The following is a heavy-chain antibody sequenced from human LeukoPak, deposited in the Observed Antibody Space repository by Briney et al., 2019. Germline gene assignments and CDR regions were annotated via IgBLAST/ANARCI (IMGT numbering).Heavy chain of an antibody. V-gene: IGHV1-24*01. Sequence: GASVKVSCKVSGYTLTELSMHWVRQAPGKGLEWMGGFDPEDGETIYARKFQGRVTMTEDTSTDTAYMELSSLRSEDTAVYYCATASGYYYKAFDIWGQGTMVTVSS. D-gene: IGHD3-22*01. J-gene: IGHJ3*02. CDR2: FDPEDGET. CDR1: GYTLTELS. CDR3: ATASGYYYKAFDI.